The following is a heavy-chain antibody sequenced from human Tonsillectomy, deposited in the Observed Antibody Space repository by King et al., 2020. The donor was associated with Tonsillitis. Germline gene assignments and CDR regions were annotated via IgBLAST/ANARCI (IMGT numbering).Heavy chain of an antibody. V-gene: IGHV3-23*04. D-gene: IGHD6-13*01. CDR2: ISASDGRT. J-gene: IGHJ4*02. CDR3: AKGGKAAVGTWDYFVY. Sequence: VQLVESGGGLVQPGGSLRLSCAASGFTFSNSAMGWVRQAPGKGLEWVSAISASDGRTYYADSVKGRFTISRDNSKNTLFLQMNSLRAEDTAVYYCAKGGKAAVGTWDYFVYWGQGTLVTVSS. CDR1: GFTFSNSA.